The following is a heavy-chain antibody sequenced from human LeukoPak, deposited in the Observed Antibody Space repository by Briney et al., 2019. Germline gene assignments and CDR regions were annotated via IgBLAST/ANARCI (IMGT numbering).Heavy chain of an antibody. V-gene: IGHV3-23*01. D-gene: IGHD3-10*01. CDR1: GFTFIICA. CDR3: AKADGSYKTLIDY. Sequence: GGSLRLSCAASGFTFIICAMNWVRQAPGKGLEWVSGISGSGGSTYYADSVKGRFTISIDSSKNTVYLQMNSLRAEDTAVYYCAKADGSYKTLIDYWGQGTLVTVSS. J-gene: IGHJ4*02. CDR2: ISGSGGST.